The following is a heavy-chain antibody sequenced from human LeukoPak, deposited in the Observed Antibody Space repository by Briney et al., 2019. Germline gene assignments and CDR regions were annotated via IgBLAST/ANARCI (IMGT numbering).Heavy chain of an antibody. V-gene: IGHV4-39*01. CDR2: IYFSGGT. D-gene: IGHD3-10*01. CDR1: GDSISSSNCY. Sequence: SETLSLTCTVSGDSISSSNCYWGWIRQPPGKGLEWIGSIYFSGGTYYNASLKSRVTISVDTSKNQFSLKLSSVTAADTAVYYCARLRYGSGSYYADYWGQGTLVTVSS. CDR3: ARLRYGSGSYYADY. J-gene: IGHJ4*02.